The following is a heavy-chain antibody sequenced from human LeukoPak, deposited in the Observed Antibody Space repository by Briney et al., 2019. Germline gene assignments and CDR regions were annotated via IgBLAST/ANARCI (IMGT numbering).Heavy chain of an antibody. CDR3: AKDSLGGRNYFDY. V-gene: IGHV3-30*18. Sequence: PGGSLRLSCAASGFTFSSYEMNWVCQAPGKGLERVAIISYDGSNKYYADSVKGRFTISRDNSKNTLYLQMNSLRAEDTAVYYCAKDSLGGRNYFDYWGQGTLVTVSS. CDR1: GFTFSSYE. J-gene: IGHJ4*02. CDR2: ISYDGSNK. D-gene: IGHD1-26*01.